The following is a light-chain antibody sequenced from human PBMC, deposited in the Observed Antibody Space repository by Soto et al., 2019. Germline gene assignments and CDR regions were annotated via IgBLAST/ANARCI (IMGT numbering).Light chain of an antibody. CDR2: SAS. Sequence: EIVLTQSPATLSLSPGERATLSCRASQSVRSSLAWYQQKPGQAPRLLIYSASNRATGIPARFSGSGSGTDFTLTISSLEPEDFAVYYCQQRSNWPRWTFGQGTKVDIK. V-gene: IGKV3-11*01. CDR1: QSVRSS. CDR3: QQRSNWPRWT. J-gene: IGKJ1*01.